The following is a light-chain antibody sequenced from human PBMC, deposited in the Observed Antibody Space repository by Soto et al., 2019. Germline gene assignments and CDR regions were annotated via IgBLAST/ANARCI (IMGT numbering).Light chain of an antibody. J-gene: IGKJ1*01. CDR1: QSVTSSY. CDR3: QQYGSSPWT. V-gene: IGKV3-20*01. Sequence: IVMTQSPGTLSLSPGERATLSCRASQSVTSSYLAWYQQKPGQGPRLLIYGASSRATGIPDRFSGSGSGTDFTLTISRLESEDFAVYYCQQYGSSPWTFGQGTKVDIK. CDR2: GAS.